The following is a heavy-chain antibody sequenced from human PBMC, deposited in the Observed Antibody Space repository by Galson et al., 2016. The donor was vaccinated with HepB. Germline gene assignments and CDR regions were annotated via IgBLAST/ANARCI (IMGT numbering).Heavy chain of an antibody. Sequence: PALVKPPQTLTLTCTFSGFSLSTGGMGLSWIRQPPGKALEWLARIDWADGKYYSTSLKTRLTISKDTSKNQVVLRMTNMDPVDTATYYCARIQTAYCSSTSCYARDFWGQGTLVTVSS. D-gene: IGHD2-2*01. V-gene: IGHV2-70*11. CDR1: GFSLSTGGMG. CDR3: ARIQTAYCSSTSCYARDF. CDR2: IDWADGK. J-gene: IGHJ4*02.